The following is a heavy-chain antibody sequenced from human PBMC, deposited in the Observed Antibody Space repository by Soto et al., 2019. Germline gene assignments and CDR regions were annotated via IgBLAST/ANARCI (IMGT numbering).Heavy chain of an antibody. D-gene: IGHD3-3*01. Sequence: GGSLRLSCAASGFTFRSYAMHWVRQAPGKGLEWVAIISYDEICKYYADSVKGRFTISRDNSKNTLYLQMNSLRTEDTAVYYCARALDFWSAYFDYWGQGSLVTVSS. CDR1: GFTFRSYA. CDR2: ISYDEICK. CDR3: ARALDFWSAYFDY. V-gene: IGHV3-30-3*01. J-gene: IGHJ4*02.